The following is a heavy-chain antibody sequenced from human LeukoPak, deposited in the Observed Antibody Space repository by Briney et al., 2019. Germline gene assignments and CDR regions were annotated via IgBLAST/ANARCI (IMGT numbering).Heavy chain of an antibody. CDR1: GFTFSSYG. Sequence: GRSLRLSCATSGFTFSSYGMHWVRQAPGKGLEWVAVIWTDGTGKYYADSVKGRFTISRDNSENTLYLQMNSLPAEDTAVYYCATERSGYGYAFDYWGQGSLVTVSS. V-gene: IGHV3-33*03. CDR3: ATERSGYGYAFDY. CDR2: IWTDGTGK. D-gene: IGHD3-16*01. J-gene: IGHJ4*02.